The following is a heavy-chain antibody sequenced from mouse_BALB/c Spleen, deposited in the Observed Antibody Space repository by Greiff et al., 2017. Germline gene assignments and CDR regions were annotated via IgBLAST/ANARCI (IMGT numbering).Heavy chain of an antibody. V-gene: IGHV14-3*02. J-gene: IGHJ3*01. D-gene: IGHD2-3*01. Sequence: VQLKESGAELVKPGASVKLSCTASGFNIKDTYMHWVKQRPEQGLEWIGRIDPANGNTKYDPKFQGKATITADTSSNTAYLQLSSLTSEDTAVYYCARDDGYSFAYWGQGTLVTVSA. CDR1: GFNIKDTY. CDR3: ARDDGYSFAY. CDR2: IDPANGNT.